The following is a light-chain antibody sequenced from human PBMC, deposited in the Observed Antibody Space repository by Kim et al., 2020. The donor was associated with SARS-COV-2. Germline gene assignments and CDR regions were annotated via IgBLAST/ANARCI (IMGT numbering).Light chain of an antibody. CDR2: AAS. J-gene: IGKJ1*01. CDR3: QKYYRAPWT. CDR1: QGISNY. Sequence: DIQMTQSPSSLSASVGDRVTITCRASQGISNYLAWYQQKPEKVPKLLIYAASTLQSGVSSRFSGSGSGTDFSLTISSLQPEDVASYYCQKYYRAPWTFGQGTKVDIK. V-gene: IGKV1-27*01.